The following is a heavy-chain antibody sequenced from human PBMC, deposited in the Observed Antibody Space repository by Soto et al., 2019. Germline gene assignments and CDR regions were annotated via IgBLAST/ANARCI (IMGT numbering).Heavy chain of an antibody. Sequence: SVKVSCKASGGTFSSYAVSWVRQAPGQGLEWMGGIIPIFGTANYAQKFQGRVTITADESTSTAYMELSSLRSEDTAVYYCARDSRGGYDRESQYYFDYWGQGTLVTVSS. CDR3: ARDSRGGYDRESQYYFDY. J-gene: IGHJ4*02. CDR2: IIPIFGTA. V-gene: IGHV1-69*13. D-gene: IGHD5-12*01. CDR1: GGTFSSYA.